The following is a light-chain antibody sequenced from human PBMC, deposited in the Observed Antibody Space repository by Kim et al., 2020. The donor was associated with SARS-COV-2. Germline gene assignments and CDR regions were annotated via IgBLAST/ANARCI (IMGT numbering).Light chain of an antibody. CDR3: QQRSRWPIT. CDR2: EAS. CDR1: QIVTSE. V-gene: IGKV3-11*01. J-gene: IGKJ5*01. Sequence: LSPGERAHRTCKDSQIVTSELAWYQQKPGQPPRHLIYEASDKATGVPARFSGSGTGTDFALTISSLEPGDTAVYYCQQRSRWPITFGQGTRLEIK.